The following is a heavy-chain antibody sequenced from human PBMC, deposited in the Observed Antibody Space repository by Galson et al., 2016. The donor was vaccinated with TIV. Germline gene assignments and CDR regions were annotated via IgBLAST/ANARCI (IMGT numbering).Heavy chain of an antibody. CDR3: AKVNRDGDYYFYDVDV. CDR2: IYGSGARS. Sequence: SLRLSCAVSGFSFINYGMNWVRQAPGKGLEWVSGIYGSGARSFYADSVKGRFTISRDNSKYTLYLQMNSLRAEDTAVYYCAKVNRDGDYYFYDVDVWGHGTTVTVS. J-gene: IGHJ6*02. V-gene: IGHV3-23*01. D-gene: IGHD1-14*01. CDR1: GFSFINYG.